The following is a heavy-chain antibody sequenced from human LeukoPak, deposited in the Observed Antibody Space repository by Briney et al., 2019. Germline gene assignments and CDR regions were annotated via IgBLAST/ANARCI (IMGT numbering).Heavy chain of an antibody. V-gene: IGHV3-11*01. CDR1: GFIFSNYW. D-gene: IGHD6-6*01. CDR2: ISSSGSTI. CDR3: ARDAVPRQLVGY. Sequence: PGGSLRLSCAASGFIFSNYWMGWVRQAQGKGLEWVSYISSSGSTIYYADSVKGRFTISRDNAKNSLYLQMNSLRAEDTAVYYCARDAVPRQLVGYWGQGTLVTVSS. J-gene: IGHJ4*02.